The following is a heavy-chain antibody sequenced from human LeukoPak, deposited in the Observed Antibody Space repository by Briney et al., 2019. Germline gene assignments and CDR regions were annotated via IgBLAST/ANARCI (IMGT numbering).Heavy chain of an antibody. Sequence: SETLSLTCTVSGGSISSYYWIWIRQPPGKGLEWLGYIYYSGSTNYNPSLKSRVTISVDTSKNQFSLKLSSVTAADTAVYYCARDQMGVTHYWGQGTLVTVSS. V-gene: IGHV4-59*01. CDR3: ARDQMGVTHY. J-gene: IGHJ4*02. CDR1: GGSISSYY. CDR2: IYYSGST. D-gene: IGHD3-10*01.